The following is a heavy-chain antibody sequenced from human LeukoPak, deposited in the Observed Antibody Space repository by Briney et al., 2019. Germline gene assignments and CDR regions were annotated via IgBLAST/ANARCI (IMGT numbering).Heavy chain of an antibody. CDR3: AREIGYSYGRVDY. J-gene: IGHJ4*02. V-gene: IGHV4-39*07. CDR2: SYYSGST. Sequence: SETLSLTCTVSGGSISSSSYYWGWIRQPPGKGLEWIGSSYYSGSTYYNPPLKSRVTISVDTSKNQFSLKLSSVTAADTAVYYCAREIGYSYGRVDYWGQGTLVTVSS. CDR1: GGSISSSSYY. D-gene: IGHD5-18*01.